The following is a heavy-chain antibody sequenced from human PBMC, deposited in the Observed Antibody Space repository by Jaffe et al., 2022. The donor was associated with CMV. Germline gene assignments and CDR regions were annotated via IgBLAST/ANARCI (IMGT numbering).Heavy chain of an antibody. V-gene: IGHV3-33*01. Sequence: QVQLVESGGGVVQPGRSLRLSCAASGFTFSSYGMHWVRQAPGKGLEWVAVIWYDGSNKYYADSVKGRFTISRDNSKNTLYLQMNSLRAEDTAVYYCARVNHNPPYDILTGRYYYYYGMDVWGQGTTVTVSS. CDR2: IWYDGSNK. J-gene: IGHJ6*02. CDR1: GFTFSSYG. CDR3: ARVNHNPPYDILTGRYYYYYGMDV. D-gene: IGHD3-9*01.